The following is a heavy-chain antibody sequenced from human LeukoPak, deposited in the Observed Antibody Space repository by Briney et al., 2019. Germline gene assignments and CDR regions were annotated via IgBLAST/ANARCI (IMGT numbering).Heavy chain of an antibody. CDR1: GYTFTGSY. Sequence: ASVKVSCKASGYTFTGSYMHWVRQAPGQGLEWMGWINPNSGGTNYAQKFQGRVTMTRNTSISTAYMELSRLRSDDTAVYYCARGLKVVPAAIYYWGQGTLVTVSS. D-gene: IGHD2-2*01. V-gene: IGHV1-2*02. CDR3: ARGLKVVPAAIYY. J-gene: IGHJ4*02. CDR2: INPNSGGT.